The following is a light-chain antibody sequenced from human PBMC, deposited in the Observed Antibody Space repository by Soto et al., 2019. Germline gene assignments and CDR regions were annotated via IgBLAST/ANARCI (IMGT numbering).Light chain of an antibody. Sequence: DIVMTQSPDSLAVSLGERATINCKSSQSVLSSSNNKNYLAWYQQKPGQPPKLLIYWASTRESGVPDRFSGIGSGTDVTRTISSLQAEDVAVYYGQQYYSTPYTFGQGTKLEIK. J-gene: IGKJ2*01. CDR3: QQYYSTPYT. CDR2: WAS. V-gene: IGKV4-1*01. CDR1: QSVLSSSNNKNY.